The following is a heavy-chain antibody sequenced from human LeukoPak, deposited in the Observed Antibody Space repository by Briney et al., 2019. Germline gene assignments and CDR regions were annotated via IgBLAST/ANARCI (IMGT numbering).Heavy chain of an antibody. CDR2: ISNDGNEK. Sequence: GRSLRLSCAASGFTFSAYVMHWVRQAPGKGLECVAVISNDGNEKYYADSVKGRFSISRDNSKNTLYLQMSSLRTEDTAVYYCVRDGGYTGGWTYGAGDYWGQGNLVTVSS. J-gene: IGHJ4*01. V-gene: IGHV3-30*04. D-gene: IGHD2-8*02. CDR3: VRDGGYTGGWTYGAGDY. CDR1: GFTFSAYV.